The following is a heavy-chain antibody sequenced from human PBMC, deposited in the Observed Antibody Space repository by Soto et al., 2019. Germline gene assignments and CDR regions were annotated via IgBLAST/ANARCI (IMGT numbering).Heavy chain of an antibody. CDR2: INSDGSST. D-gene: IGHD2-15*01. Sequence: EVQLVESGGGLVQPGGSLRLSCAASGFTFSSYWMHWVRQAPGKGLVWVSRINSDGSSTSYADSVKGRFTISRANAKNTLYLQMNRLRAEATAVYYCVKTSLVVAAATREDYWGQGTLVTVSS. J-gene: IGHJ4*02. CDR1: GFTFSSYW. V-gene: IGHV3-74*01. CDR3: VKTSLVVAAATREDY.